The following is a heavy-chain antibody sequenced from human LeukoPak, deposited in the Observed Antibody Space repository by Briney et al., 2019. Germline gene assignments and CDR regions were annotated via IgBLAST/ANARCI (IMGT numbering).Heavy chain of an antibody. D-gene: IGHD1-7*01. CDR2: IIPIFGIA. V-gene: IGHV1-69*04. Sequence: SVKVSCKASGGTFSSYAISRVRQAPGQGLEWMGRIIPIFGIANYAQKFQGRVTITADKSTSTAYMELSSLRSEDTAVYYCAGGAGTRRIVSWVYGMDVWGQGTTVTVSS. CDR1: GGTFSSYA. J-gene: IGHJ6*02. CDR3: AGGAGTRRIVSWVYGMDV.